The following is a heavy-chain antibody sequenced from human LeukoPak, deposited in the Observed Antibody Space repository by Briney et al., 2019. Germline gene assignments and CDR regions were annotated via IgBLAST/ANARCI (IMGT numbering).Heavy chain of an antibody. CDR2: IYHSGST. J-gene: IGHJ4*02. Sequence: SETLSLTCAVSGGSISSGGYSWSWIRQPPGNGLEWIGYIYHSGSTYYNPSLKSRVTISVDRSKNQFSLKLSSVTAADTAVYYCARVVLVVYYFDYWGQGTLVTVSS. CDR3: ARVVLVVYYFDY. D-gene: IGHD2-2*01. CDR1: GGSISSGGYS. V-gene: IGHV4-30-2*01.